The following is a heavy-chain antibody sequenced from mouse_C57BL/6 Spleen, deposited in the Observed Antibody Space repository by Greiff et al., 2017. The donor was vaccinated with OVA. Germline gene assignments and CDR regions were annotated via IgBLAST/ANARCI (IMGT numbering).Heavy chain of an antibody. CDR3: AKRAVVAYYYAMDY. CDR2: IDPSDSYT. V-gene: IGHV1-50*01. D-gene: IGHD1-1*01. Sequence: PGAELVKPGASVKLSCKASGYTFTSYWMQWVKQRPGQGLEWIGEIDPSDSYTNYNQKFKGKATLTVDTSSSTAYMQLSSLTSEDSAVYYCAKRAVVAYYYAMDYWGQGTSVTVSS. CDR1: GYTFTSYW. J-gene: IGHJ4*01.